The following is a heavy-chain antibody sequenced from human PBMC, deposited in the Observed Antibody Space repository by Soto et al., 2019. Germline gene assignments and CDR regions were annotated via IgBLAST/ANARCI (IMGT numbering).Heavy chain of an antibody. J-gene: IGHJ5*02. V-gene: IGHV3-30*18. CDR1: GFTFSSYG. D-gene: IGHD3-10*01. CDR3: AKDLWYGSGSPVPEDRFDP. Sequence: GGSLRLSCAASGFTFSSYGMHWVRQAPGKGLEWVAVISYDGSNKYYADSVKGRFTISRDNSKNTLYLQMNSLRAEDTAVYYCAKDLWYGSGSPVPEDRFDPWGQGTLVTVSS. CDR2: ISYDGSNK.